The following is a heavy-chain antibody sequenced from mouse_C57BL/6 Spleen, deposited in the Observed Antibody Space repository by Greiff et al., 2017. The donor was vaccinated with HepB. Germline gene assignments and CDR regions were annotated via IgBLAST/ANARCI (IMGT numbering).Heavy chain of an antibody. CDR3: ARDTDYDYAMDY. CDR2: ISDGGSYT. V-gene: IGHV5-4*01. CDR1: GFTFSSYA. D-gene: IGHD2-4*01. J-gene: IGHJ4*01. Sequence: EVQLQESGGGLVKPGGSLKLSCAASGFTFSSYAMSWVRQTPEKRLGWVATISDGGSYTYYPDNVKGRFTISRDNAKNNLYLQMSHLKSEDTAMYYCARDTDYDYAMDYWGQGTSVTVSS.